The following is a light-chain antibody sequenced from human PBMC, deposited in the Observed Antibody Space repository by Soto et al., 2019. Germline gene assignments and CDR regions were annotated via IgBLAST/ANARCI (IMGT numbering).Light chain of an antibody. J-gene: IGKJ4*01. CDR1: RSVSSY. CDR3: VHRSDWPPWLT. Sequence: EIVLTQSPATLSLSPGERATLSCGASRSVSSYLAWYQQNPGQAPRLLIYDASYRATGIPARFSGSGSGTVFTLNIRGLETEDFAVYYCVHRSDWPPWLTGGGGTSVGIK. CDR2: DAS. V-gene: IGKV3-11*01.